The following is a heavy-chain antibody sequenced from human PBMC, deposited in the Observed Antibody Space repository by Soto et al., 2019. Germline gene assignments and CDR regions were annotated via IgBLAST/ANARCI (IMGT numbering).Heavy chain of an antibody. Sequence: EVPLVESGGGLVQPGRSLRLSCAASGFTFDDYAMHWVRQAPGKGLEWVSGISWNSGSIGYADSVKGRFTISRDNAKNSLYLQMNSLRAEDTALYYCAKDIIHRYSSGLKTYYFDYWGQGTLVTVSS. CDR3: AKDIIHRYSSGLKTYYFDY. D-gene: IGHD6-19*01. CDR2: ISWNSGSI. V-gene: IGHV3-9*01. J-gene: IGHJ4*02. CDR1: GFTFDDYA.